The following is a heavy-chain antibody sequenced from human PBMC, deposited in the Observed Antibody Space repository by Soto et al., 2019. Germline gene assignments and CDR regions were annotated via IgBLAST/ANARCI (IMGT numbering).Heavy chain of an antibody. V-gene: IGHV3-21*01. J-gene: IGHJ6*02. D-gene: IGHD3-3*01. CDR3: ARDPGDFWSGRRPEYYYYGMDV. CDR1: GFTFSSYS. CDR2: ISSSSSYI. Sequence: PGGSLRLSCAASGFTFSSYSMNWVRQAPGKGLEWVSSISSSSSYIYYTDSVKGRFTISRDNAKNSLYLQMNSLRAEDTAVYYCARDPGDFWSGRRPEYYYYGMDVWGQGTTVTVSS.